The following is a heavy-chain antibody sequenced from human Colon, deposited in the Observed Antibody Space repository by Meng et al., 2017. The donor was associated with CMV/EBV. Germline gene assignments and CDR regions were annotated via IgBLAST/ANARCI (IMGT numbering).Heavy chain of an antibody. CDR3: AREGGVVPAAIFAFDI. CDR2: INSDGSST. V-gene: IGHV3-74*01. J-gene: IGHJ3*02. D-gene: IGHD2-2*02. CDR1: GFTFSSYA. Sequence: GESLKISCAASGFTFSSYAMHWVRQAPGKGLVWVSRINSDGSSTSYADSVKGRFTISRDNAKNTLYLQMNSLRAEDTAVYYCAREGGVVPAAIFAFDIWGQGTMVTVSS.